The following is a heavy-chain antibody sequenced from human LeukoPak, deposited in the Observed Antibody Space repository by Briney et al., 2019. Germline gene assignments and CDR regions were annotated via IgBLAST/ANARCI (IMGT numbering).Heavy chain of an antibody. CDR3: AKWMTTDYYYYGMDV. Sequence: GGSLRLSCAASGFTFSSYSMNWVRQAPGKGLEWVSAISGSGGSTYYADSVKGRFTISRDNSKNTLYQQMNSLRAEDTAVYYCAKWMTTDYYYYGMDVWGQGTTVTVSS. J-gene: IGHJ6*02. V-gene: IGHV3-23*01. D-gene: IGHD4-11*01. CDR2: ISGSGGST. CDR1: GFTFSSYS.